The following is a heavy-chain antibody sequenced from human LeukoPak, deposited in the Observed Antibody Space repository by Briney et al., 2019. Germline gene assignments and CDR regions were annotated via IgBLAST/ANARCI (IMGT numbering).Heavy chain of an antibody. CDR1: GFTFSSTW. J-gene: IGHJ5*01. Sequence: GGSLRLSCAASGFTFSSTWMHWVRQVPGKELVWVARIVSDGSSTTYAESVKGRFTISRDNAKNTLYLQMNSLRAEDTAVYYCAKDRHAPGRYCSSTSCFPFDSWGQGTLVTVSS. CDR3: AKDRHAPGRYCSSTSCFPFDS. V-gene: IGHV3-74*03. D-gene: IGHD2-2*01. CDR2: IVSDGSST.